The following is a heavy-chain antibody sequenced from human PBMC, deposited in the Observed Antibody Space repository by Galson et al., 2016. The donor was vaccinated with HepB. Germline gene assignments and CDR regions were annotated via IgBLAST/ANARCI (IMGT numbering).Heavy chain of an antibody. V-gene: IGHV3-33*08. Sequence: SLRLSCAASGFTFSSYWMSWVRQAPGKGLEWVAVIGHDGRNEYYADSVKGRFTISRDNSKNTLYVQMNNLRVEDTAVYYCSRGSQDDIEVDGDLEQDYWGQGTLVNVSS. CDR3: SRGSQDDIEVDGDLEQDY. CDR1: GFTFSSYW. J-gene: IGHJ4*02. D-gene: IGHD2-15*01. CDR2: IGHDGRNE.